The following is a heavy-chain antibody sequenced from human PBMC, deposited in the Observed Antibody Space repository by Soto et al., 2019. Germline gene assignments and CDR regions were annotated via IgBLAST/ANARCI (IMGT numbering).Heavy chain of an antibody. Sequence: EVQLLESGGGLVQPGGSLRLSCAASGFTFSSYAMSWVRQAPGKGLEWVSAISGGGGSTYYADSVKGRFTITSDNSKNTLYLQMNSLRAEDTDVYYCAKDRGVTSWDANFDYWGQGTLVTVSS. CDR3: AKDRGVTSWDANFDY. CDR1: GFTFSSYA. V-gene: IGHV3-23*01. CDR2: ISGGGGST. J-gene: IGHJ4*02. D-gene: IGHD2-2*01.